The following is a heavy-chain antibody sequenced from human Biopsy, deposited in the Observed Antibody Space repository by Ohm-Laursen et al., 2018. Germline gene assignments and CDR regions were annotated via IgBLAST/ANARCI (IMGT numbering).Heavy chain of an antibody. D-gene: IGHD1-26*01. V-gene: IGHV1-69*01. Sequence: GSSVKASCKASASTFINYAISWVRQAPGQGLEWMGGIIPMFGTANYAQMFQGRVTISADESTSTSYMELSSLTTEDTAIYYCARGPHSGSHSCFDYWGRGTLVTVSS. CDR3: ARGPHSGSHSCFDY. CDR2: IIPMFGTA. J-gene: IGHJ4*02. CDR1: ASTFINYA.